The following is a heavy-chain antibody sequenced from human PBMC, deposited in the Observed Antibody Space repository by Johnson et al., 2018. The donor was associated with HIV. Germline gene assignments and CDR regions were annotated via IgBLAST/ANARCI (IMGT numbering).Heavy chain of an antibody. Sequence: QVQLVESGGGVVQPGRSLRLSCAASGFTFSSYTMHWVRQAPGKGLEWVAVISYDGKNKDYVDSVKGRFTISRDNAKNSLYLQMNSLRAEDTAVYYCARDPELDYFDNRAFDIWGQGTMVTVSS. CDR3: ARDPELDYFDNRAFDI. CDR2: ISYDGKNK. D-gene: IGHD3-22*01. J-gene: IGHJ3*02. V-gene: IGHV3-30*04. CDR1: GFTFSSYT.